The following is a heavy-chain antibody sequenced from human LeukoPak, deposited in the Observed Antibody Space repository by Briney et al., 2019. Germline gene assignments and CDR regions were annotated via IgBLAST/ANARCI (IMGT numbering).Heavy chain of an antibody. D-gene: IGHD1-7*01. CDR1: GGSISSGGYY. CDR2: IYYSGST. J-gene: IGHJ4*02. V-gene: IGHV4-31*03. CDR3: ARINWNYAHYFDY. Sequence: SQTLSLTCTVSGGSISSGGYYWSWLRQHPGTGLEWIGYIYYSGSTYYNPSLKSRVTISVDTSKNQFSLKLSSVTAADTAVYYCARINWNYAHYFDYWGQGTLVTVSS.